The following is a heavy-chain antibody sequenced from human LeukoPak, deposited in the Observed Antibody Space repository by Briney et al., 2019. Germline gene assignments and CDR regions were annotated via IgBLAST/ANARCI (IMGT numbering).Heavy chain of an antibody. J-gene: IGHJ4*02. Sequence: GGSLRLSCAASGFTFDDYTFHWVSQAPGKGLEWVSPISRDGGSTYYADSVRGRFTISRDNSKNSLYLQMNSLRTEDTALYYCTKDRYCTTTFCPLDYWGQGTLVTVSS. D-gene: IGHD2-8*01. CDR2: ISRDGGST. CDR3: TKDRYCTTTFCPLDY. V-gene: IGHV3-43*01. CDR1: GFTFDDYT.